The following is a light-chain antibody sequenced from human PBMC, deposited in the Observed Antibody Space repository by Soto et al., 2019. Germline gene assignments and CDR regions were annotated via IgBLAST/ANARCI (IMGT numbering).Light chain of an antibody. CDR3: QTWGTGFWV. V-gene: IGLV4-69*01. Sequence: QSVLTQSPSASASLGASVKLTCTLSSGHSRYGIAWHQQQPEKGPRYMLRVNSDGSHSKGDGIPDRFSGSSAGAERYLTSSSHQSEDEGDYYCQTWGTGFWVFGGGTKLTVL. CDR2: VNSDGSH. J-gene: IGLJ3*02. CDR1: SGHSRYG.